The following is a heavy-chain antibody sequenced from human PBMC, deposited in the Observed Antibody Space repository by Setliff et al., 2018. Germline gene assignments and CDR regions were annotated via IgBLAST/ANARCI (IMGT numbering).Heavy chain of an antibody. D-gene: IGHD1-26*01. J-gene: IGHJ4*02. V-gene: IGHV3-49*04. CDR1: GFTFGDYA. CDR3: IGVGATSFDY. CDR2: IRSKAYGGTT. Sequence: PGGSLRLSCTASGFTFGDYAMSWVRQAPGKGLEWVGFIRSKAYGGTTEYAASVKGRFTISRDDSKSIAYLQMNSLKTEDTAVYYCIGVGATSFDYWGQGTLVTVSS.